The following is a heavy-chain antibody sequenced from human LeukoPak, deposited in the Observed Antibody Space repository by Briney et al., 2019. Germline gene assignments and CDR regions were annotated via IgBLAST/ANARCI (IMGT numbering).Heavy chain of an antibody. V-gene: IGHV3-23*01. J-gene: IGHJ5*02. D-gene: IGHD6-19*01. Sequence: GGSLRLSCAASGFTFSNYAMSWVRQAPGKGLEWVSAISGGSSSTYYADSVKGRFTISRDNAKNSLFLQLNSLRDEDTAVYYCARVVAGIDWFDPWGQGTLVTVSS. CDR1: GFTFSNYA. CDR2: ISGGSSST. CDR3: ARVVAGIDWFDP.